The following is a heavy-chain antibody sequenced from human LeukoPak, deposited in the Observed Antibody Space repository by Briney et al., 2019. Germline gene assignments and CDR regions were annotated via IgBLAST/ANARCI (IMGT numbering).Heavy chain of an antibody. CDR2: INHSGST. Sequence: SETLSLTCAVYGGSFSGYYWSWIRQPPGKGLEWIGEINHSGSTNYNPSLKSRVTISVDTSKNQFSLKLSSVTAADTAVYYCARLKKRITMVRGVVGRFDYWGQGTLVTVSS. CDR3: ARLKKRITMVRGVVGRFDY. D-gene: IGHD3-10*01. V-gene: IGHV4-34*01. J-gene: IGHJ4*02. CDR1: GGSFSGYY.